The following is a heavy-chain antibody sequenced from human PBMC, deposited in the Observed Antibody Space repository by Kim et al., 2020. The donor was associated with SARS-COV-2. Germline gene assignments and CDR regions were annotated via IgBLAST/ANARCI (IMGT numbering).Heavy chain of an antibody. CDR3: ARGWMDFWSGYHRRAYYFDY. Sequence: RVTISVDTSKNQFSLKLSSVTAADTAVYYCARGWMDFWSGYHRRAYYFDYWGQGTLVTVSS. D-gene: IGHD3-3*01. J-gene: IGHJ4*02. V-gene: IGHV4-34*01.